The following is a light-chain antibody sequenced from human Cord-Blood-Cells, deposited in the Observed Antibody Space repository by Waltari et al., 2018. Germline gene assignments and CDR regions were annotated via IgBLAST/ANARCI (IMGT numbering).Light chain of an antibody. Sequence: DIQMTQSPSSLSASVGDRVTITCRASQSISSDLNWYQQKPGKAPKLLIYAASRLQSGVPSRFSGSGSGTDFTLTISSLQPEDFATYYCQQSYSTPPTFGGGTKVEIK. CDR3: QQSYSTPPT. CDR2: AAS. J-gene: IGKJ4*01. CDR1: QSISSD. V-gene: IGKV1-39*01.